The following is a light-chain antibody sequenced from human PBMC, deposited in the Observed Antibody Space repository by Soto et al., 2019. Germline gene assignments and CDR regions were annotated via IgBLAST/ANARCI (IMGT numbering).Light chain of an antibody. V-gene: IGKV1-39*01. CDR3: QQSYGTPIT. J-gene: IGKJ5*01. CDR1: QDIRND. Sequence: DIQMTQSPSSLSASVGDRVTITCRASQDIRNDLGWYQQKPGKAPKRLIYAVSSLQSEVPSRFSGSGSGTDFTLTITSLQPEDFATYYCQQSYGTPITFGQGTRLEIK. CDR2: AVS.